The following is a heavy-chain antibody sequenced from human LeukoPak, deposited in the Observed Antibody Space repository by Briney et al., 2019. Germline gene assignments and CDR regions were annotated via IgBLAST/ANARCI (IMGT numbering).Heavy chain of an antibody. D-gene: IGHD4-23*01. CDR1: GGSISSGSYY. J-gene: IGHJ6*03. Sequence: PSQTLSLTCTVSGGSISSGSYYWSWIRQPAGKGLEWIGRIYTSGSTNYNPSLKSRVTISVDTSKNQFSLKLSSVTAADTAVYYCARERYGGKAQRPWGLYYMDVWGKGTTVTVSS. V-gene: IGHV4-61*02. CDR2: IYTSGST. CDR3: ARERYGGKAQRPWGLYYMDV.